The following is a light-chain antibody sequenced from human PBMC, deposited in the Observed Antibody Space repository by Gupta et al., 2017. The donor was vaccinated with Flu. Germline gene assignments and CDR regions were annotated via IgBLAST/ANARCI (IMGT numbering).Light chain of an antibody. CDR2: AAS. CDR3: QQGYSSPFT. J-gene: IGKJ3*01. V-gene: IGKV1-39*01. Sequence: IQVTQSPTYLSASVGDRVTITCRASQSISVSLSWYQQKAGKAPKLLIFAASSLLRGVPSRFSGSGAGTDFTLTITSLQPEYFATYYWQQGYSSPFTFGPGTTVEIK. CDR1: QSISVS.